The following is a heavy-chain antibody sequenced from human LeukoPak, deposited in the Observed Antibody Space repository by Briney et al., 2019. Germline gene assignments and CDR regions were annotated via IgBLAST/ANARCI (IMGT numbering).Heavy chain of an antibody. CDR3: ARAGGRITIFGVVIRTPVDYYYYGMDV. Sequence: SVKVSCKASGGTFSSYAISWVRQAPGQGLEWMGGIIPIFGTANYAQKFQGRVTITADESTSTAYMELSSLRSEDTAVYYCARAGGRITIFGVVIRTPVDYYYYGMDVWGQGTTVTVSS. J-gene: IGHJ6*02. V-gene: IGHV1-69*13. CDR2: IIPIFGTA. CDR1: GGTFSSYA. D-gene: IGHD3-3*01.